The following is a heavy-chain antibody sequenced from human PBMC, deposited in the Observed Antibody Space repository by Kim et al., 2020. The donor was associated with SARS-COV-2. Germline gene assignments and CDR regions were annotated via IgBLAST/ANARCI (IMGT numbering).Heavy chain of an antibody. CDR3: AKVLSVTQFYWYGMDV. Sequence: GGSLRLSCAASGFAFSTSPMIWVRQAPGKGLEGISSISGSDGRTFYSDSVKGRFTISRDNSKNTVSLQMNSLRVEDTATYYCAKVLSVTQFYWYGMDVWG. CDR2: ISGSDGRT. CDR1: GFAFSTSP. J-gene: IGHJ6*01. D-gene: IGHD2-21*02. V-gene: IGHV3-23*01.